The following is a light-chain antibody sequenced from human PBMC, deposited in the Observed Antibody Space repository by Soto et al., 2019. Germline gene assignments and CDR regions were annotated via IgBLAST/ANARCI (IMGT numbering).Light chain of an antibody. CDR2: DAS. CDR1: QSISSW. J-gene: IGKJ1*01. CDR3: QQYNTYPWT. Sequence: DIQMTQSPSTLSASVGDRVTITCRASQSISSWLAWYQQKPGKAPQLLIYDASSLEGGVTSRFSGSGSGTEFTLTISILQPDDFATYYCQQYNTYPWTFGQGTKVDIK. V-gene: IGKV1-5*01.